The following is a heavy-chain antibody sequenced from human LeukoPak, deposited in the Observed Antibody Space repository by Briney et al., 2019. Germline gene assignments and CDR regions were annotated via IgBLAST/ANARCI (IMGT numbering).Heavy chain of an antibody. Sequence: GASVKVSCKASGYTFTSYAMHWVRQAPGQRLEWMGWINAGNGNTKYSQKFQGRVTITRDTSASTAYMELSSLRSEDTAVYYCARVGAGYDFWSGYYTPTPDAFDIWGQGTMVTVSS. CDR2: INAGNGNT. D-gene: IGHD3-3*01. CDR1: GYTFTSYA. CDR3: ARVGAGYDFWSGYYTPTPDAFDI. J-gene: IGHJ3*02. V-gene: IGHV1-3*01.